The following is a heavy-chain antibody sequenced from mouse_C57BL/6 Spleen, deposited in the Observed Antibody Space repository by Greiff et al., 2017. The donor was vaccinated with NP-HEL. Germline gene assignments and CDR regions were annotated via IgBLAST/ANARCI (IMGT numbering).Heavy chain of an antibody. CDR1: GYTFTSYW. CDR2: INPSSGYT. CDR3: ASDYYGSIGFAY. V-gene: IGHV1-7*01. D-gene: IGHD1-1*01. J-gene: IGHJ3*01. Sequence: QVQLKESGAELAKPGASVKLSCKASGYTFTSYWMHWVKQRPGQGLEWIGYINPSSGYTKYNQKFKDKATLTADKSSSTASMQLSSLTYEDSAVYYCASDYYGSIGFAYWGQGTLVTVSA.